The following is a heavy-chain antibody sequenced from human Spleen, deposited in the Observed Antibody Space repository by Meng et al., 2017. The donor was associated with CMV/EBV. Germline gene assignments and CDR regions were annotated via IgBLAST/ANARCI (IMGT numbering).Heavy chain of an antibody. CDR2: ISSSGSTI. Sequence: GGSLRLSCAASGFTFSSYSMNWVRQAPGKGLEWVSYISSSGSTIYYADSVKGRFTISRDNAKNSLYLQMNSLRAEDTAVYYCAKSSVRDGFDLDAFDVWGQGTMVTVSS. J-gene: IGHJ3*01. D-gene: IGHD5-24*01. CDR3: AKSSVRDGFDLDAFDV. CDR1: GFTFSSYS. V-gene: IGHV3-48*04.